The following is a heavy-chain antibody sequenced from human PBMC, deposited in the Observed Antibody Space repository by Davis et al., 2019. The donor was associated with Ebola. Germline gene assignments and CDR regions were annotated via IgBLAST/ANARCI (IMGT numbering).Heavy chain of an antibody. CDR1: GFTFSSYA. CDR2: IIPIFGTA. J-gene: IGHJ4*02. D-gene: IGHD3-10*01. V-gene: IGHV1-69*01. CDR3: ARDRPNYGSGSYFDY. Sequence: KISCAASGFTFSSYAISWVRQAPGQGLEWMGGIIPIFGTANYAQKFQGRVTITADESTSTAYMELCSLRSEDTAVYYCARDRPNYGSGSYFDYWGQGTLVTVSS.